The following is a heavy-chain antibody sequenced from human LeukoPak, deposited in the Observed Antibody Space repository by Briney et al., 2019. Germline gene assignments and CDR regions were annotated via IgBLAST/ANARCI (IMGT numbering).Heavy chain of an antibody. D-gene: IGHD1-26*01. CDR3: ARDRSGSYGY. CDR1: GFTFSSYS. Sequence: GGSLRLPCAASGFTFSSYSMNWVRQAPGRGLEWVSSISSSSSYIYYADSVKGRFTISRDNAKNSLYLQMNSLRAEDTAVYYCARDRSGSYGYWGQGTLVTVSS. J-gene: IGHJ4*02. V-gene: IGHV3-21*01. CDR2: ISSSSSYI.